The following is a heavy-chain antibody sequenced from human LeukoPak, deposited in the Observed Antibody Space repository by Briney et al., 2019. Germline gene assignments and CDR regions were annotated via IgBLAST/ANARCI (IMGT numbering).Heavy chain of an antibody. D-gene: IGHD1-14*01. V-gene: IGHV4-61*02. CDR1: GGSISSGSYY. CDR2: IYTSGST. CDR3: ARVSMGSPGTFDI. J-gene: IGHJ3*02. Sequence: SETLSLTCTVSGGSISSGSYYWSRIRQPAGKGLEWIGRIYTSGSTNYNPSLKSRVTISVDTSKNQFSLKLSSVTAADTAVYYCARVSMGSPGTFDIWGQGTMVTVSS.